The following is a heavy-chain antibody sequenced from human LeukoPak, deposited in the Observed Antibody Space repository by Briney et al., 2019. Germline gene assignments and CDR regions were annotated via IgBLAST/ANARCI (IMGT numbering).Heavy chain of an antibody. CDR3: ARVWNRGWLDP. CDR2: IHTSGST. J-gene: IGHJ5*02. V-gene: IGHV4-61*02. CDR1: GGSISSGDYY. Sequence: TLSLTCTVSGGSISSGDYYWTWIRQHAGKGLEWIGRIHTSGSTNYKPSLQSRVTIAIDTSKNQFSLKLSSVTAADTAVYYCARVWNRGWLDPWGQGTLVTVSS. D-gene: IGHD7-27*01.